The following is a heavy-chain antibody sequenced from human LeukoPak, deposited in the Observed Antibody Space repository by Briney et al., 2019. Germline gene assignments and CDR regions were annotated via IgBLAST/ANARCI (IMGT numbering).Heavy chain of an antibody. V-gene: IGHV4-30-4*01. D-gene: IGHD2-15*01. CDR2: IYYSGST. CDR3: ARDCVSEEGYDY. CDR1: GGSISSGDYY. Sequence: KTSETLSLTCTVSGGSISSGDYYWSWIRQPPGKGLEWIGYIYYSGSTYYNPSLKSRVTISVDTSKNQFSLKLSSVTAADTAVYYCARDCVSEEGYDYWGQGTLVTVSS. J-gene: IGHJ4*02.